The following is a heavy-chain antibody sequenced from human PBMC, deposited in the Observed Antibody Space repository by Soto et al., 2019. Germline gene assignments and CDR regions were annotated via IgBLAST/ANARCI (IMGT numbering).Heavy chain of an antibody. CDR3: ASDSPPGWHFDY. D-gene: IGHD6-19*01. CDR2: ISSSSSTI. V-gene: IGHV3-48*02. J-gene: IGHJ4*02. Sequence: EAQLVESGGGLVQPGGSLRLSCAASEFTFSSYSMNWVRQAPGKGLEWISYISSSSSTIYYADSVRGRFTISRDNAKNSLHLQINSPGDADMAVYYSASDSPPGWHFDYWGQGTLVTVSS. CDR1: EFTFSSYS.